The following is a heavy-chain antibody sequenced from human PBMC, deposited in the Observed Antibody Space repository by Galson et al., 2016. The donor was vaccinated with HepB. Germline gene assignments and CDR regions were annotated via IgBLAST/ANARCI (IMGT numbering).Heavy chain of an antibody. V-gene: IGHV3-53*01. Sequence: SLRLSCAVSGFSVSQNYMTWVRQAPGKGLEWLSVIYSGNNAYYADSVKGRITISRDNFRNTLHLQINSLRAEDPAVYYCARAGSRVGFYLRFGFFDSWGQGTLVTVSS. CDR1: GFSVSQNY. CDR2: IYSGNNA. CDR3: ARAGSRVGFYLRFGFFDS. D-gene: IGHD3-10*01. J-gene: IGHJ4*02.